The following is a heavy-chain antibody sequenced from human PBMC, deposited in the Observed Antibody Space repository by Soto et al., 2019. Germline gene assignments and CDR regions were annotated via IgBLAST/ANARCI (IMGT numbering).Heavy chain of an antibody. J-gene: IGHJ5*02. V-gene: IGHV1-18*04. CDR3: ARASGGHSGWGHWSDL. D-gene: IGHD2-21*02. Sequence: GASVKVSCKASGYTFTSYGISWVRQAPGQGLEWMGWISAYNGNTNYAQKLQGRVTMTTDTSTSTAYMELRSLRSDDTAVYYCARASGGHSGWGHWSDLWGQGTLVTVSS. CDR1: GYTFTSYG. CDR2: ISAYNGNT.